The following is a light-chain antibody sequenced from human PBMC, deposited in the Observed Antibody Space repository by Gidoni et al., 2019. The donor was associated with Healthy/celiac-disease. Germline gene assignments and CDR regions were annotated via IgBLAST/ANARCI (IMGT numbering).Light chain of an antibody. Sequence: DIQMTQSPSSLSASVGDRVTITCRASQSISSYVKWYQQKPGKDPKLLIYAASSLQSGVPPRFSSSGSGTDFTLTISSLQPEDFATYYCQQSYSTPPWTFGQGTKVEIK. J-gene: IGKJ1*01. CDR1: QSISSY. V-gene: IGKV1-39*01. CDR3: QQSYSTPPWT. CDR2: AAS.